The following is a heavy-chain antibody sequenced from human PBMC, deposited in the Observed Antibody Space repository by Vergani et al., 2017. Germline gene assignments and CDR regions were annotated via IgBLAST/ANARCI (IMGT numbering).Heavy chain of an antibody. Sequence: QVQLVESGGGVVQPGRSLRPSCAASGFTFNQYGMHWVRQAPGKGLEWVAVTWYDGNNKQYVDSVKGRFTISRDNSKSTMYLQMNSLRDEYTGVYYCARDLRLLYNRFDPWGQGTLVTVSS. D-gene: IGHD1-14*01. CDR3: ARDLRLLYNRFDP. J-gene: IGHJ5*02. CDR1: GFTFNQYG. CDR2: TWYDGNNK. V-gene: IGHV3-33*01.